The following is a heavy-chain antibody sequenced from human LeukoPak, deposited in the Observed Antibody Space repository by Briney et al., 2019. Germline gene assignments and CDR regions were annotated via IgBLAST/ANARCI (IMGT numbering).Heavy chain of an antibody. J-gene: IGHJ4*02. Sequence: PGGSLRLSCAASGFTFSSYSMNWVRQAPGKGLEWVSSIGSSSSYIYYADSVKGRFTISRDNAKNSLYLQMNSLRAEDTAVYYCAKTTDSSGFGGRYFDYWGQGTLVTVSS. CDR1: GFTFSSYS. D-gene: IGHD3-22*01. V-gene: IGHV3-21*01. CDR3: AKTTDSSGFGGRYFDY. CDR2: IGSSSSYI.